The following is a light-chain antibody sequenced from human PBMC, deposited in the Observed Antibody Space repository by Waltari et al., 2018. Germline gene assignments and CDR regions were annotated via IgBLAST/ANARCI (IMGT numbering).Light chain of an antibody. CDR3: HSRDASGVAGS. J-gene: IGLJ2*01. CDR1: SLRSYY. CDR2: DKK. V-gene: IGLV3-19*01. Sequence: SSELTQDPAVSVAMGQTVRITCQGDSLRSYYASWYQQRPGPAPILVIYDKKNRPSGVPDLFSGSSSHNTGSLTITGAQAEDEASYYCHSRDASGVAGSFGGGTKLTVL.